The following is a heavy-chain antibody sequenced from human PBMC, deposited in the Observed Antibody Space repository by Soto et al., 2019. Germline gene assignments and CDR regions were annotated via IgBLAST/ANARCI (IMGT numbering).Heavy chain of an antibody. J-gene: IGHJ4*02. D-gene: IGHD3-10*01. CDR2: INHSGST. V-gene: IGHV4-34*08. CDR3: AIFRITMVRGVIMGLDY. CDR1: GGSFSGYY. Sequence: SETLSLTCAAYGGSFSGYYWSWIRQPPGKGLEWIGEINHSGSTNYNPSLKSRVTISVDTSKNQFSLKLSSVTAADTAVYYCAIFRITMVRGVIMGLDYWGQGTLVTVSS.